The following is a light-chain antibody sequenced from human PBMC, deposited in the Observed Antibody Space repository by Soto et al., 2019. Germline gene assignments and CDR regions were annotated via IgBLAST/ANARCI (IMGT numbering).Light chain of an antibody. CDR1: NSNLGAGYD. Sequence: QSVLTQPPSVSGAQGQRVTISCTGHNSNLGAGYDVHWYQQLPGAAPKLVIFGKRNRPSGVPERFSGSKSGTSASLAITGLQAEDEADYYCHAYDYSLTAFLFGGGTKLTVL. J-gene: IGLJ3*02. V-gene: IGLV1-40*01. CDR2: GKR. CDR3: HAYDYSLTAFL.